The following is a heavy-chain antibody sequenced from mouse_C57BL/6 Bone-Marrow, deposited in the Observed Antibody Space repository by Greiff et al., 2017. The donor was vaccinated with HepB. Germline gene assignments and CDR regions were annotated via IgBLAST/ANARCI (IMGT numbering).Heavy chain of an antibody. J-gene: IGHJ3*01. V-gene: IGHV2-6*01. CDR3: ASDRGGFAY. CDR2: IWGVGST. D-gene: IGHD3-1*01. CDR1: GFSLTSYG. Sequence: VKLMESGPGLVAPSQCLSITCTVSGFSLTSYGVDWVRQSPGKGLEWLGVIWGVGSTNYNSALKSRLSISKDNSKSQVVLKMNSLQTDDTAMYYCASDRGGFAYWGQGTLVTVSA.